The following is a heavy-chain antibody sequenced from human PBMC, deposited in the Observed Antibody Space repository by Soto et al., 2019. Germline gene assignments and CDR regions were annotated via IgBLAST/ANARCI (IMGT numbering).Heavy chain of an antibody. J-gene: IGHJ4*02. CDR3: ARSTGYGDSYFDY. CDR2: MYYGGST. D-gene: IGHD4-17*01. Sequence: PSETLSLTCTVSGGSISPYYWNWIRQPPGKGLEWISYMYYGGSTNYKSSLKSRVTISGDTSKDQFSLKLRSVTAADTAVYFCARSTGYGDSYFDYWGQGALVTVSS. V-gene: IGHV4-59*01. CDR1: GGSISPYY.